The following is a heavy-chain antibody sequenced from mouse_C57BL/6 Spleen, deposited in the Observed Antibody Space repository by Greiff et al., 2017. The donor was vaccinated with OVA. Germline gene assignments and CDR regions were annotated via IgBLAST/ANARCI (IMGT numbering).Heavy chain of an antibody. J-gene: IGHJ3*01. V-gene: IGHV1-69*01. Sequence: VKLQQSGAELVMPGASVKLSCKASGYTFTSYWMDWVKQRPGQGLEWIGEIDPSDSYTNYNQKFKGKSTLTVDKSSSTAYMQLSSLTSEDSAVYYCERSGADWGQGTLVTVSA. CDR1: GYTFTSYW. CDR2: IDPSDSYT. CDR3: ERSGAD. D-gene: IGHD3-1*01.